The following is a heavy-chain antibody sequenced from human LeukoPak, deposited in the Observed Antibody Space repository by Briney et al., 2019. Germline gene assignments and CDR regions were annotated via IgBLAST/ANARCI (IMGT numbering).Heavy chain of an antibody. V-gene: IGHV3-49*03. Sequence: GGSLTLSCTVSGFTFGDYAMNWLRQAPGQGLECLGFIRTKAYGGTTEYAASVKDRFTISRDDSESIAYLQMNSLKTEDTAMYYCLGYCSSTSCDAQDYWGQGTQLTVSS. J-gene: IGHJ4*02. CDR3: LGYCSSTSCDAQDY. D-gene: IGHD2-2*01. CDR1: GFTFGDYA. CDR2: IRTKAYGGTT.